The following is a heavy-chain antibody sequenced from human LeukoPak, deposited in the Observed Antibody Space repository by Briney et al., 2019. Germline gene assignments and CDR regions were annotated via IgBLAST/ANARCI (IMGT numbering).Heavy chain of an antibody. J-gene: IGHJ4*02. CDR3: AREFLANWGSVYFDY. V-gene: IGHV4-59*12. D-gene: IGHD7-27*01. Sequence: SETLSLTCTVSGGSISSYYWSWIRQPPGKGLEWIGYIYYSGSTYYNPSLKSRVTISVDTSKNQFSLKLSSVTAADTAVYYCAREFLANWGSVYFDYWGQGTLVTVSS. CDR1: GGSISSYY. CDR2: IYYSGST.